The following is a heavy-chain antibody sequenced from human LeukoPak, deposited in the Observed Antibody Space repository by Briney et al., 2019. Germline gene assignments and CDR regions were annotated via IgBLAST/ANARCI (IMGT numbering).Heavy chain of an antibody. CDR2: INPSGGST. CDR1: GYTFTSYH. D-gene: IGHD5-18*01. CDR3: AAMGSAFDI. J-gene: IGHJ3*02. Sequence: ASVKVSCKASGYTFTSYHMHRVRRAPGQGLEWMGIINPSGGSTIYAQKFQGRVTMTRDTSTSTVYMDLSSLRSEDTAVYYCAAMGSAFDIWGQGTMVIVSA. V-gene: IGHV1-46*01.